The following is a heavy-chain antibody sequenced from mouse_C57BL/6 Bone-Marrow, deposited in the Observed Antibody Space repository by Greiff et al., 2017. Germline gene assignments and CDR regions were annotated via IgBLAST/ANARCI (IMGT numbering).Heavy chain of an antibody. J-gene: IGHJ2*01. CDR2: INPNNGGT. V-gene: IGHV1-22*01. CDR1: GYTFTDYN. D-gene: IGHD2-3*01. Sequence: DVKLVESGPELVKPGASVKMSCKASGYTFTDYNMHWVKQSHGKSLEWIGYINPNNGGTSYNQKFKGKATLTVNKSSSTAYMELRSLTSEDSAVYYCASGYYYFDYWGQGTTLTVSS. CDR3: ASGYYYFDY.